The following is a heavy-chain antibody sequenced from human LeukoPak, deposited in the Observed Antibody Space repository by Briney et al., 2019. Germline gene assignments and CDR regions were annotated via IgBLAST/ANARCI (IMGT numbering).Heavy chain of an antibody. J-gene: IGHJ4*02. V-gene: IGHV7-4-1*02. CDR3: ARWFGIVAYDY. D-gene: IGHD3-10*01. CDR1: GYTFTRYA. Sequence: ASVKVSCKASGYTFTRYAMNWVRQAPGQGLEWMGWINTNTGNPTYAQGLTGRFVFSLDTSVTTAYLQISSLKAEDTTVYYCARWFGIVAYDYWGQGTLVTVSS. CDR2: INTNTGNP.